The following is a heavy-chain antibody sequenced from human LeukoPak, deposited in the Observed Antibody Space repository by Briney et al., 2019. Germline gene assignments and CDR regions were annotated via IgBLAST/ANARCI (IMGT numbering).Heavy chain of an antibody. CDR1: GGSFSGYY. D-gene: IGHD3-10*01. CDR3: ARHGDYHGSGSRY. Sequence: PSETLSLTCAVYGGSFSGYYWSWIRQPPGKGLEWIGEINHSGSTNYNPSLKSRVTISVDTPKNQFSLKLSSVTAADTAVYYCARHGDYHGSGSRYWGQGTLVTVSS. CDR2: INHSGST. V-gene: IGHV4-34*01. J-gene: IGHJ4*02.